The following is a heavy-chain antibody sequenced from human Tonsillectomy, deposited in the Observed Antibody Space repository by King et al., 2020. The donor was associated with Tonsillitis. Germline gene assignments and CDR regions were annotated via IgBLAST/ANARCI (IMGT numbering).Heavy chain of an antibody. Sequence: VQLVESGGDLVQPGGSLRLSCVGSGFTFSTYAMSWVRQAPGKGLEWVSSISGSGGSTHFADSVNGRFTISRDNSKNTLYLQINSLRADDTAVYYCAKEAYSYDYDAFDIWGQGTMVTVSS. CDR3: AKEAYSYDYDAFDI. CDR1: GFTFSTYA. V-gene: IGHV3-23*04. D-gene: IGHD5-18*01. J-gene: IGHJ3*02. CDR2: ISGSGGST.